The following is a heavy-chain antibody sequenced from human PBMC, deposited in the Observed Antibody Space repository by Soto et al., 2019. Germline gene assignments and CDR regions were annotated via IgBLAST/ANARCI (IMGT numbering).Heavy chain of an antibody. CDR2: IDPSDSYT. J-gene: IGHJ5*02. Sequence: EVQLVQSGAEVKKPGESLRISCKGSGYSFTSYWISWVRQMPGKGLEWMGRIDPSDSYTNYSPSFQGHVTISADKSVSTAYLQWSSLKASDTAMYYCARFRGSSDFWSGYYGLDPWGQGTLVTVSS. V-gene: IGHV5-10-1*03. D-gene: IGHD3-3*01. CDR3: ARFRGSSDFWSGYYGLDP. CDR1: GYSFTSYW.